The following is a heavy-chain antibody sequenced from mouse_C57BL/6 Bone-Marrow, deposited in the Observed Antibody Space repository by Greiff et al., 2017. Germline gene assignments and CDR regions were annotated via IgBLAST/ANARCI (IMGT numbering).Heavy chain of an antibody. J-gene: IGHJ3*01. Sequence: DVKLVESGPGLVKPCQSLSLTCSVTGYSITSGYYWNWIRQFPGNKLEWMGYISYDGSNNYNPSLKNRIPITRDTSKNQFFLKLNSVTTEDTATYYCAKRKEAWFAYWGRGTLVTVSA. V-gene: IGHV3-6*01. CDR1: GYSITSGYY. CDR2: ISYDGSN. CDR3: AKRKEAWFAY.